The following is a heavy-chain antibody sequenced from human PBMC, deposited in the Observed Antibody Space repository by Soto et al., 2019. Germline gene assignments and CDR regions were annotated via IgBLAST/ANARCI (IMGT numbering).Heavy chain of an antibody. J-gene: IGHJ6*02. CDR1: GASVSSSY. CDR3: ARDRHILTGYYRDNYYYGMDV. CDR2: INHSGST. V-gene: IGHV4-34*01. Sequence: SENLYISSTVSGASVSSSYWSWVRQPLGKGLEWIGEINHSGSTNYNPSLKSRVTISVDTSKNQFSLKLSSVTAADTAVYYCARDRHILTGYYRDNYYYGMDVWGQGTTVTVSS. D-gene: IGHD3-9*01.